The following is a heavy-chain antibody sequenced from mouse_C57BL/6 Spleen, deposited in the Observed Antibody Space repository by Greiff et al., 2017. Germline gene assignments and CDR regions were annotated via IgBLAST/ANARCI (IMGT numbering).Heavy chain of an antibody. CDR2: IYPGDGDT. CDR3: AGIYYDYDVDYAMDY. CDR1: GYAFSSYW. Sequence: QVQLQQSGAELVKPGASVKISCKASGYAFSSYWMNWVKQRPGKGLEWIGQIYPGDGDTNYNGKFKGKATLTADKSSSTAYMQLSSLTSEDSAVYFCAGIYYDYDVDYAMDYWGQGTSVTVSS. D-gene: IGHD2-4*01. V-gene: IGHV1-80*01. J-gene: IGHJ4*01.